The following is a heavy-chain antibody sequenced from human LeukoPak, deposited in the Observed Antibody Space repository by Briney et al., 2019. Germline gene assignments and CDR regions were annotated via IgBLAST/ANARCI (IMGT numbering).Heavy chain of an antibody. CDR1: GLTFSSYG. V-gene: IGHV3-30*18. D-gene: IGHD2-2*01. CDR2: ISYDGTIR. J-gene: IGHJ5*02. Sequence: GRSLRLSCAASGLTFSSYGMHWVRQAPGKGLEWVAVISYDGTIRNYADSVEGRFTISRDNSKNTPYLQMNSLTAEDTALYYCAKGGCSSTTCYLANPWGQGTLVTVSS. CDR3: AKGGCSSTTCYLANP.